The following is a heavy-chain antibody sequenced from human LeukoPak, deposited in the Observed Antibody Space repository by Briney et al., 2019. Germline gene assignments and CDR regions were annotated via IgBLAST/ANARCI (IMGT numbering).Heavy chain of an antibody. CDR3: AGEIHDSSGYYLNPVGYYYGMDV. J-gene: IGHJ6*02. CDR1: GFTFSSYS. Sequence: GGSLRLSCAASGFTFSSYSMNWVRQAPGKGLEWVSSISGSSSYIYYADSVKGRFTISRDNAKNSLYLQMNSLRAEDTAVYYCAGEIHDSSGYYLNPVGYYYGMDVWGQGTTVTVSS. CDR2: ISGSSSYI. V-gene: IGHV3-21*01. D-gene: IGHD3-22*01.